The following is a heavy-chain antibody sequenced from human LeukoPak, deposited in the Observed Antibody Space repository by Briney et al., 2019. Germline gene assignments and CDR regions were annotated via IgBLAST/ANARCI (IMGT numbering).Heavy chain of an antibody. CDR1: GGSINNYY. Sequence: SETLSLTCCVSGGSINNYYWTWIRQPPGKGLEWVGYIFEIGNTNYNPSLKSRVTVSLETSKNQFSLRLNSVTAADTAVYYCARGMMPDWFDFWGQGTLVTVSS. CDR3: ARGMMPDWFDF. J-gene: IGHJ5*01. CDR2: IFEIGNT. V-gene: IGHV4-59*01. D-gene: IGHD2-2*01.